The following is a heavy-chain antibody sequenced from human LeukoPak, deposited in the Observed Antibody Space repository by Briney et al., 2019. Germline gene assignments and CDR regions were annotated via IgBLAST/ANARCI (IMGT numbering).Heavy chain of an antibody. CDR3: ARDRLESDYVWGSYPGDY. V-gene: IGHV1-69*01. D-gene: IGHD3-16*02. Sequence: SVKVSCKASGGTFSSYAISWVRQAPGQGLEWMGGIIPIFGTANYAQKLQGRVTIPADESTSTAYMELSSLRSEDTAVYYCARDRLESDYVWGSYPGDYWGQGTLVTVSS. CDR2: IIPIFGTA. CDR1: GGTFSSYA. J-gene: IGHJ4*02.